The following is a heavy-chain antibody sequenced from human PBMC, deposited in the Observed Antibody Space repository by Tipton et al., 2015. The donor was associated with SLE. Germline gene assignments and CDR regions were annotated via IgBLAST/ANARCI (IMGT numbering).Heavy chain of an antibody. V-gene: IGHV4-39*07. Sequence: TLSLTCTVSGGSISKSSHYWGWIRQPPGKGLEWIGSVYFSGVTYYNPSLKSRVSILVDTSKNQFSLGLSSVTAADTAVYYCARAELGDFDYWGPGSLVTVSS. CDR2: VYFSGVT. D-gene: IGHD7-27*01. CDR3: ARAELGDFDY. CDR1: GGSISKSSHY. J-gene: IGHJ4*02.